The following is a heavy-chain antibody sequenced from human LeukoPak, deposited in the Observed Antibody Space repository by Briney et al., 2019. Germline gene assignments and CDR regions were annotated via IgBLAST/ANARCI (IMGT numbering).Heavy chain of an antibody. CDR2: MNPNSGNT. V-gene: IGHV1-8*01. J-gene: IGHJ4*02. Sequence: ASVKVSCKASGYTFTSYDINWVRQATGQGLEWMGWMNPNSGNTGYAQKFQGRVTMTRNTSISTAYMELSSLRSDDTAVYYCAREGSSWRYFDYWGQGTLVTVSS. CDR1: GYTFTSYD. CDR3: AREGSSWRYFDY. D-gene: IGHD6-13*01.